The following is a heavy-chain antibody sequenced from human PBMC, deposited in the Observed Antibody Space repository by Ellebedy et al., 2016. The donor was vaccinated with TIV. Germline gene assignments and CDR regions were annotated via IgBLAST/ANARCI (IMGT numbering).Heavy chain of an antibody. CDR1: GGSISSYY. CDR3: ARLWLRHDAFDI. Sequence: MPSETLSLTCTVSGGSISSYYWSWIRQPPGKGLEWIGYIYYSGSTNYNPSLKSRVTISVDTSKNQFSLNLGSVTAADTAVYYCARLWLRHDAFDIWGQGTMVTVSS. V-gene: IGHV4-59*08. J-gene: IGHJ3*02. CDR2: IYYSGST. D-gene: IGHD5-12*01.